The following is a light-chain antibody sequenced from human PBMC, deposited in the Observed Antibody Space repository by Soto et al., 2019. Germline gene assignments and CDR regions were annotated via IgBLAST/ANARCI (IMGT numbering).Light chain of an antibody. CDR1: QSVLSSSNNKNY. V-gene: IGKV4-1*01. J-gene: IGKJ5*01. CDR3: KQAKSFPVS. Sequence: DIVMTQSPDSLAVSLGERATINCKSSQSVLSSSNNKNYLAWYQQKPGKAHKLLIYKAYTLKSGVLSRFSGSGSGTDFTLTINNLQPEDFATYYCKQAKSFPVSFGQGTRLEIK. CDR2: KAY.